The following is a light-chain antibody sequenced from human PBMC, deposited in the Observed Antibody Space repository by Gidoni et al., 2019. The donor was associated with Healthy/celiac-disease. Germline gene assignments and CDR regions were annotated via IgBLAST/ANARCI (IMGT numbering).Light chain of an antibody. CDR1: QSLLHSNGYNY. CDR3: MQALQATFT. CDR2: LGS. J-gene: IGKJ3*01. Sequence: DIVMTQSPLSLPVNPGEPASISCRSSQSLLHSNGYNYLDWYLQTPGQSPQLLIYLGSNRASGVPDRFSGSGSGTDLTLRISRVEAEDVGVYYCMQALQATFTFGPGTRVDIK. V-gene: IGKV2-28*01.